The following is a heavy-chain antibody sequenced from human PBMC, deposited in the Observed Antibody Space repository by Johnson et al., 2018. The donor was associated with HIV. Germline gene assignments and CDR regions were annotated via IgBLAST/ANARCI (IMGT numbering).Heavy chain of an antibody. Sequence: QVQLVESGGGLVKPGGSLRLSCAASGFTFSSYAMHWVRKAPGKGLEWVAVISYDGSNKYYADSVKGRFTISRDNSKNTLYLQMNSLRAEDTAVYYCAKDQSPLMTWWDALDIWGQGTMVTVSS. V-gene: IGHV3-30*04. CDR1: GFTFSSYA. J-gene: IGHJ3*02. CDR3: AKDQSPLMTWWDALDI. D-gene: IGHD2-8*02. CDR2: ISYDGSNK.